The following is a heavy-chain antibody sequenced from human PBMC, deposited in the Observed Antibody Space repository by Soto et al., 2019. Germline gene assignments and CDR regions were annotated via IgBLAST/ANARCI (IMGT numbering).Heavy chain of an antibody. CDR3: TRDPRTVTTYYYYYYMDV. CDR2: IRSKAYGGTT. D-gene: IGHD4-4*01. J-gene: IGHJ6*03. V-gene: IGHV3-49*03. CDR1: GFTFGDYA. Sequence: GGSLRLSCTASGFTFGDYAMSWFRQAPGKGLEWVGFIRSKAYGGTTEYAASVKGRFTISRDDSKSIAYLQMNSLKTEDTAVYYCTRDPRTVTTYYYYYYMDVWGKGTTVTVSS.